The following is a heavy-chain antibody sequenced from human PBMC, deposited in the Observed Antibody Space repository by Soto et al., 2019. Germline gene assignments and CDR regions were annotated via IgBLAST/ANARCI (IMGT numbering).Heavy chain of an antibody. J-gene: IGHJ6*02. Sequence: QVQLVQSGTEVRKPGSSVKVSCKASEDSFSSYPVSWVRQAPGQGLEWMGEIVPMFGSLKSAQKFQDRLAISADKSTTTVYLELSSLRSEDTAVYYFASINNGHWYHNAMDFWGQGTTVIVSS. CDR3: ASINNGHWYHNAMDF. CDR1: EDSFSSYP. CDR2: IVPMFGSL. V-gene: IGHV1-69*06. D-gene: IGHD2-2*01.